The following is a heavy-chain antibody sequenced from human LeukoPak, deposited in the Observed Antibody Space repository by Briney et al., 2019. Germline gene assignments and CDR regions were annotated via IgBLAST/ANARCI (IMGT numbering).Heavy chain of an antibody. V-gene: IGHV1-8*01. CDR2: MNPNSGNT. J-gene: IGHJ4*02. CDR1: GYTFTSFD. Sequence: ASVKVSCKTSGYTFTSFDINWVRQAPGQGLEWMGWMNPNSGNTGYAQKFQGRVTITRNTSISTAYMELSSLRSEDTAVYYCARVRGELGDDYWGQGTLVTVSS. CDR3: ARVRGELGDDY. D-gene: IGHD1-7*01.